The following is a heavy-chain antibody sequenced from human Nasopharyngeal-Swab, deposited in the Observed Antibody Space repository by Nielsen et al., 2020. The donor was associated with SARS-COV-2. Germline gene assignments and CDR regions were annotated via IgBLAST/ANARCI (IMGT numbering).Heavy chain of an antibody. Sequence: GGSLRLSCAASGFTFSSYAMHWVRQAPGKGLEWVAVISYDGSNKYYADSVKGRFTISRDNSKNTLYLQMNSLRAEDTAVYYCARDESGSSSFDYWGQGTLVTVSS. V-gene: IGHV3-30-3*01. CDR1: GFTFSSYA. CDR3: ARDESGSSSFDY. CDR2: ISYDGSNK. D-gene: IGHD1-26*01. J-gene: IGHJ4*02.